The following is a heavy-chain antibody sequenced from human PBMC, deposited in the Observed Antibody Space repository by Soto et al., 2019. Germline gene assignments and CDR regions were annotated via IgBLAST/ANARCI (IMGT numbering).Heavy chain of an antibody. J-gene: IGHJ6*03. CDR2: ISWNSGSI. Sequence: GGSLRLSCAASGFTFDDYAMHWVRQAPGKGLEWVSGISWNSGSIGYADSVKGRFTISRDNAKNSLYLQMNSLRAEDTAVYYCARVNYDILTGYPYYYYYYMDVWGKGTTVTVSS. V-gene: IGHV3-9*01. CDR1: GFTFDDYA. CDR3: ARVNYDILTGYPYYYYYYMDV. D-gene: IGHD3-9*01.